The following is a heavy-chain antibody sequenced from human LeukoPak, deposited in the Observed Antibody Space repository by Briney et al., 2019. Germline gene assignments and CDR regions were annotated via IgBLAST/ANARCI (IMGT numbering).Heavy chain of an antibody. V-gene: IGHV3-23*01. D-gene: IGHD3-22*01. CDR1: GFTFSNYA. CDR2: ISGSGGST. Sequence: PGGSLRLSCAASGFTFSNYAMSWVRQAPGKGLEWVSAISGSGGSTYYADSVKGRFTISRDNSKNTLYLQMNSLRAEDTAVYYCARVGNSGGYYYPLDYWGQGTLVTVSS. J-gene: IGHJ4*02. CDR3: ARVGNSGGYYYPLDY.